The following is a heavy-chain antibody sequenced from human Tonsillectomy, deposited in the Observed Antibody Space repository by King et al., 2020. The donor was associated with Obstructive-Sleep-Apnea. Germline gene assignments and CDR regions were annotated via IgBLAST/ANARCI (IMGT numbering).Heavy chain of an antibody. J-gene: IGHJ4*02. CDR2: ISYSGTT. CDR3: ARDPGYSSGWLDY. D-gene: IGHD6-19*01. V-gene: IGHV4-59*01. Sequence: LQLQESGPGLVKPSETLSLTCTVSGGSISSFYWTWIRQPPGKGLEWIGYISYSGTTNYNPSLKSRVTISVDTSKNQFSLKLSSVTAADTAVYYCARDPGYSSGWLDYWGQGTLVTVSS. CDR1: GGSISSFY.